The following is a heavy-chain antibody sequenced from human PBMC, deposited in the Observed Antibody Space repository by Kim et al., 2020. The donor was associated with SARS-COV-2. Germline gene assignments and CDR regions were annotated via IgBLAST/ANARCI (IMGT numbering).Heavy chain of an antibody. V-gene: IGHV1-3*01. D-gene: IGHD6-19*01. CDR2: T. CDR3: ASSIAVAFFDY. Sequence: TKYTQKIKGRVTITRDTSASTAYMELSSLRSEDTAVYYCASSIAVAFFDYWGQGTLVTVSS. J-gene: IGHJ4*02.